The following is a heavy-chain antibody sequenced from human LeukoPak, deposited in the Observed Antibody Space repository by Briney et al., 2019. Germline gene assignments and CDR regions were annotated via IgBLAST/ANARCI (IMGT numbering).Heavy chain of an antibody. CDR2: IKSDGGT. CDR3: ARPPPEFGGYSPEYFRH. Sequence: GGSLRLSCAASGFTFSTYWMHWVRQAPGKGLVWVSRIKSDGGTNYADSVKGRFTISRDNAKKTVSLQMNSLRPEDTGVYYCARPPPEFGGYSPEYFRHWGQGPLVTVSS. V-gene: IGHV3-74*01. D-gene: IGHD3-22*01. J-gene: IGHJ1*01. CDR1: GFTFSTYW.